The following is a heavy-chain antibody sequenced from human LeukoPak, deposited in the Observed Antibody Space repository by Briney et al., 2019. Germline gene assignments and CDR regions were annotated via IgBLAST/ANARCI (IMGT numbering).Heavy chain of an antibody. D-gene: IGHD3-10*01. CDR2: MNPNSGNT. V-gene: IGHV1-8*02. Sequence: GASVKVSCKASGYTFTSYGINWVRQATGQGLEWMGWMNPNSGNTGYAQKFQGRVTMTRNTSISTAYMELSSLRSEDTAVYYCARVLPSVWFGELTPYYYYMDVWGKGTTVTISS. CDR3: ARVLPSVWFGELTPYYYYMDV. J-gene: IGHJ6*03. CDR1: GYTFTSYG.